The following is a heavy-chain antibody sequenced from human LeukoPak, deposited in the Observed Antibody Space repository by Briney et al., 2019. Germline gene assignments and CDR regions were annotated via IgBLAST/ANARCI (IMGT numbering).Heavy chain of an antibody. D-gene: IGHD3-10*01. CDR1: GGSFSSYY. Sequence: SETLSLTCAVYGGSFSSYYWGWIRQPPGKGLECIGSIYYSGSTYYNPSLKSRVTISVDTSKNQFSLKLSSVTAADTAVYYCASCPWFGEDVGYWGQGTLVTVSS. CDR2: IYYSGST. CDR3: ASCPWFGEDVGY. J-gene: IGHJ4*02. V-gene: IGHV4-39*07.